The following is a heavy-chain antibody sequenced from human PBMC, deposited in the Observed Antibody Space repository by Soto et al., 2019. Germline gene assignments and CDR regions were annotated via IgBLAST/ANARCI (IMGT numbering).Heavy chain of an antibody. CDR3: ARVGGFGATTIDY. V-gene: IGHV4-30-4*01. CDR1: GGSISSGDYY. D-gene: IGHD3-10*01. Sequence: PSETLSPTCTVSGGSISSGDYYWSWIRQPPGKGLEWIGYIYYSGSTYYNPSLKSRVTISVDTSKNQFSLKLSSVTAADMAVYYCARVGGFGATTIDYWGQGTLVTV. CDR2: IYYSGST. J-gene: IGHJ4*02.